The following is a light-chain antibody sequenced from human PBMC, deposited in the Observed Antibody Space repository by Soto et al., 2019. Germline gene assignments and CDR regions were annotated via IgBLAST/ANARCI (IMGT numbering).Light chain of an antibody. CDR3: CSHAGSSSWV. CDR2: EGT. J-gene: IGLJ3*02. Sequence: QSALTQPPSASGSPGQSVTISCTGTSSDVGGYDYVSWYQQHPGKAPKLMIYEGTKRPPGVSDRFSGSESGNTASLTISGLQTEDEADYYCCSHAGSSSWVFGGGTKVTVL. CDR1: SSDVGGYDY. V-gene: IGLV2-8*01.